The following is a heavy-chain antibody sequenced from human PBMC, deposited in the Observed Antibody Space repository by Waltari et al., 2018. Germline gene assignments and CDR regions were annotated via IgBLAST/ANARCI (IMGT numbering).Heavy chain of an antibody. CDR1: GGSISSSSYY. J-gene: IGHJ5*02. V-gene: IGHV4-39*07. CDR3: ARGGLSLEPLGA. CDR2: IYYSGST. Sequence: QLQLQESGPGLVKPSETLSLTCTVSGGSISSSSYYWGWIRQPPGKGLEWIGSIYYSGSTYYNPSLKSRVTISVDTSKNQFSLKLSSVTAADTAVYYCARGGLSLEPLGAWGQGTLVTVSS. D-gene: IGHD1-1*01.